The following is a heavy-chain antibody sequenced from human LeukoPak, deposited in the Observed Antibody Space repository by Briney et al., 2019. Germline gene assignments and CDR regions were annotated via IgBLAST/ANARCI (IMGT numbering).Heavy chain of an antibody. Sequence: SETLSFTCAVYGGSFSGYYWSWIRQPPGKGLEWIGEINHSGSTNYNPSLKSRVTISVDTSKNQFSLKLSSVTAADTAVYYCAREVGYCSGGSCYSYFDYWGQGTLVTVSS. V-gene: IGHV4-34*01. CDR2: INHSGST. J-gene: IGHJ4*02. CDR1: GGSFSGYY. CDR3: AREVGYCSGGSCYSYFDY. D-gene: IGHD2-15*01.